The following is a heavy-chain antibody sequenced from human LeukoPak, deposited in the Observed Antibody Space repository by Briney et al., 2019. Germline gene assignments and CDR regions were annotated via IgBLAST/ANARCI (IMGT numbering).Heavy chain of an antibody. Sequence: GGSPRHSCAASGFTFSSYGMHWVRQAPGKGLEWVAFIRYDGSNKYYADSVKGRFTISRDNSKNTLYLQMNSLRAEDTAVYYCAKDGYSGYTFDYWGQRTLVTVSS. V-gene: IGHV3-30*02. CDR2: IRYDGSNK. J-gene: IGHJ4*02. D-gene: IGHD5-12*01. CDR3: AKDGYSGYTFDY. CDR1: GFTFSSYG.